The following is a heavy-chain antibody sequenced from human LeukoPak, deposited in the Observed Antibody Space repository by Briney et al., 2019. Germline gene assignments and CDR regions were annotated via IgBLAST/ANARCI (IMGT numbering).Heavy chain of an antibody. J-gene: IGHJ4*02. D-gene: IGHD5-18*01. CDR2: IYHSGST. Sequence: SQTLSLTCAVSGGSIRSGGYSWSWIRQPPGKGLEWIGYIYHSGSTYYNPSLKSRVTISVDRSKNQFSLKLSSVTAADTAVYYCARGRPGIQLWLPEFRYWGQGTLVTVSS. CDR1: GGSIRSGGYS. CDR3: ARGRPGIQLWLPEFRY. V-gene: IGHV4-30-2*01.